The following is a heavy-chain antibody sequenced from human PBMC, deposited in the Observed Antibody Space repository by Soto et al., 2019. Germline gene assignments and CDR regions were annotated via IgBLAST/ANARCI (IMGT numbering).Heavy chain of an antibody. CDR1: GFTFSGPA. J-gene: IGHJ6*02. V-gene: IGHV3-73*01. CDR3: TRRGETQYYYYYYGMDV. Sequence: GGSLRLSCAASGFTFSGPAMHWVRQASGKGLEWVGRIRSKANSYATAYAASVKGRFTISRDDSKNTAYLQMNSLKTEDTAVYYCTRRGETQYYYYYYGMDVWGQGTTVTVSS. CDR2: IRSKANSYAT.